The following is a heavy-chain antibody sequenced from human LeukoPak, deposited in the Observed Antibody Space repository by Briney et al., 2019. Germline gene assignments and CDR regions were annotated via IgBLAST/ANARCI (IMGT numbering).Heavy chain of an antibody. Sequence: ASVKVSCKVSGYTLTELSMHWVRQAPGKGLEWMGGFDPEDGETIYAQKFQGRVTMTEDTSTDTAYMELSSLRSEGTAVYYCATDNYDSSGYPVTFGNWGQGTLVTVSS. D-gene: IGHD3-22*01. CDR3: ATDNYDSSGYPVTFGN. CDR1: GYTLTELS. CDR2: FDPEDGET. J-gene: IGHJ4*02. V-gene: IGHV1-24*01.